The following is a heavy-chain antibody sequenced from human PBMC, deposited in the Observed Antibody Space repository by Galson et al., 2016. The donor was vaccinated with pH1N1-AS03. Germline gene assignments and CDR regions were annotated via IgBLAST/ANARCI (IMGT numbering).Heavy chain of an antibody. CDR1: GGTFSTNG. CDR3: ARERDSSSSSIFVY. D-gene: IGHD6-6*01. J-gene: IGHJ4*02. V-gene: IGHV1-69*04. CDR2: IIPMLGRR. Sequence: SVKVSCKASGGTFSTNGFTWVRQAPGQGLEWMGRIIPMLGRRNYAQKFQGRVTIIADISTSTTYMELSNLTSEDTAIYYCARERDSSSSSIFVYLGQGTQVTVSS.